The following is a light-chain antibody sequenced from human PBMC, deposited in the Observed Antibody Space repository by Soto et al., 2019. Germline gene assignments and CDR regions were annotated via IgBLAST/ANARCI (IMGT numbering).Light chain of an antibody. CDR2: DAS. CDR3: QQYDNLPFT. CDR1: QDISNY. J-gene: IGKJ3*01. V-gene: IGKV1-33*01. Sequence: DSHMTQSRSSLSASVGDRVTITGQASQDISNYLNWYQQKPGKAPKLLIYDASNLETGVPSRFSGSGSGTDFTFTISSXQPEDIATYYCQQYDNLPFTFGPGTKVDMK.